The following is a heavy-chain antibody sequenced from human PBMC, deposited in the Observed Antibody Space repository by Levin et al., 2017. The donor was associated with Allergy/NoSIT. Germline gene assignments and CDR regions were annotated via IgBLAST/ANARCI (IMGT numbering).Heavy chain of an antibody. CDR1: GGTFSSYA. Sequence: SVKVSCKASGGTFSSYAISWVRQAPGQGLEWRGGIITIFGTANYAQKFQGRVTITADESTSTAYMELSSMRSEDTAVYYCASENGAVVRYGGRRDAFDSWGQGTMVTVSS. D-gene: IGHD3-9*01. J-gene: IGHJ3*02. CDR2: IITIFGTA. V-gene: IGHV1-69*13. CDR3: ASENGAVVRYGGRRDAFDS.